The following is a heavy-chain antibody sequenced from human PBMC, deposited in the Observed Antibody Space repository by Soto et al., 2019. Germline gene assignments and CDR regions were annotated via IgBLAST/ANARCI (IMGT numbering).Heavy chain of an antibody. J-gene: IGHJ4*02. D-gene: IGHD4-4*01. CDR2: ISYDGSNK. Sequence: QVQLVESGGGVVQPGRSLRLSCAASGFTLSSYGMHWVRQAPGKGLEWVAVISYDGSNKYYADSVKGRFTISRDNSKNTLYLQMNSLRAEDTAVYYCAKDRRSNDVGADYWGQGTLVTVSS. CDR3: AKDRRSNDVGADY. V-gene: IGHV3-30*18. CDR1: GFTLSSYG.